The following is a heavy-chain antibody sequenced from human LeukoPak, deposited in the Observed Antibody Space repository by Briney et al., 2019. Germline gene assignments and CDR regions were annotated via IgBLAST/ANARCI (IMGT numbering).Heavy chain of an antibody. CDR2: IWYDGSNK. CDR3: AKDSDSIGSYLNHSDY. Sequence: GGSLRLSCAASGFTFSSYGMHWVRQAPGKGLEWVAVIWYDGSNKYYADSVKGRFTISRDNSKNTLYLQMNSLRAEDTAVYYCAKDSDSIGSYLNHSDYWGQGTLVTVSS. D-gene: IGHD3-22*01. CDR1: GFTFSSYG. J-gene: IGHJ4*02. V-gene: IGHV3-33*06.